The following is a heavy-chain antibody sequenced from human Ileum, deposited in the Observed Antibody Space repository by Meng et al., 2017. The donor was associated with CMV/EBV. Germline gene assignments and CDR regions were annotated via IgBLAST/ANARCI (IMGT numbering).Heavy chain of an antibody. CDR1: GDAISSSGEY. CDR3: ARDQGYFADF. V-gene: IGHV4-31*03. J-gene: IGHJ4*02. CDR2: SYKSEAT. Sequence: CSVSGDAISSSGEYWSWVRQLPGKGLEWIGYSYKSEATNHNASLKSRLTISVDTSKNQFSLRLTSVTAADTAVYYCARDQGYFADFWGQGTLVTVSS. D-gene: IGHD3-9*01.